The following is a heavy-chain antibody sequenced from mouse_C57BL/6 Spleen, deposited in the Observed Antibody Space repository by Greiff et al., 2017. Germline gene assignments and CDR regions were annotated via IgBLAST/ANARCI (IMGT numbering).Heavy chain of an antibody. CDR2: INPDSSTI. J-gene: IGHJ3*01. V-gene: IGHV4-1*01. CDR3: ASALYYDSFAY. CDR1: GIDFSRYW. D-gene: IGHD2-4*01. Sequence: EVQLQESGGGLVQPGGSLKLSCAASGIDFSRYWMSWVRRAPGKGLEWIGEINPDSSTINYAPSLKDKFIISRANAKNTLYLQMSKVRSEDTALYYCASALYYDSFAYWGQGTLVTVSA.